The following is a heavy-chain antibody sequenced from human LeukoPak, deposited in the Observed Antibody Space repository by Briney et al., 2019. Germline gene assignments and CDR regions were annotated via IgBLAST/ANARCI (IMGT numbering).Heavy chain of an antibody. D-gene: IGHD2-15*01. Sequence: ASVTVSCKASGYTFTGYYMHWVRQAPGHGLEWMGGINPNSGGTNYAQKFQGRVTMTRDTSISTAYMELSRLRSDDTAVYYCARESGTYCSGGSCCVDYWGQGTLVTVSS. V-gene: IGHV1-2*02. CDR2: INPNSGGT. CDR3: ARESGTYCSGGSCCVDY. CDR1: GYTFTGYY. J-gene: IGHJ4*02.